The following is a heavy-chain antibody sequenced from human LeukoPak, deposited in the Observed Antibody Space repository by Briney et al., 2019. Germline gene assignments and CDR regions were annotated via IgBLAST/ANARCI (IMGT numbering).Heavy chain of an antibody. Sequence: PSETLSLTCAVYGASYNAYYWSWIRQPPGKGLEWMGDIDHRGTATYNPSLKSRLTISADASKNQFSLKLNSVTDADTAVYYCAVGITILGVAASFDSWGQGNLVIVSS. CDR2: IDHRGTA. CDR1: GASYNAYY. CDR3: AVGITILGVAASFDS. V-gene: IGHV4-34*01. J-gene: IGHJ4*02. D-gene: IGHD3-3*01.